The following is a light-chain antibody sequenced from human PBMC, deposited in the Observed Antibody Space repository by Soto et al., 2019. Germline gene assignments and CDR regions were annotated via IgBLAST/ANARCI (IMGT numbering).Light chain of an antibody. CDR1: SSNIGSNT. CDR3: SAWDNSLNGYV. Sequence: QSVLTQPLSASASPGQRVTISCSGGSSNIGSNTVAWYQHLPGTAPPRLIFTAGQRPSGVPGRFSGSKSGTSASLTISGLQSVDEGDYYCSAWDNSLNGYVFGPGTKVTVL. V-gene: IGLV1-44*01. J-gene: IGLJ1*01. CDR2: TAG.